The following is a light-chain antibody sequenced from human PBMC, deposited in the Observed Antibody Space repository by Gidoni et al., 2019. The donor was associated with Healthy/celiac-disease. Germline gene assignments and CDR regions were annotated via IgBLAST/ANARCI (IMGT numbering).Light chain of an antibody. V-gene: IGKV3-15*01. CDR1: QSVSSN. J-gene: IGKJ4*01. Sequence: EIVMTQSPATLSVSPGERATLSCRASQSVSSNLAWYQQKPGQAPRLLIYGASTRATGIPARFSGSGSGTEFTLIISSLQSEDFAVYDCQQYNNWLTFGGGTKVEIK. CDR3: QQYNNWLT. CDR2: GAS.